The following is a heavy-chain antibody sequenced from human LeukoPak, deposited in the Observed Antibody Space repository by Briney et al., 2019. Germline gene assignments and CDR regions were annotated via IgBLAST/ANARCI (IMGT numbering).Heavy chain of an antibody. D-gene: IGHD6-19*01. Sequence: PSETLSLTCSVSGGPISSSPYYWGWIRQSPGKGLEWIGNIYYRGSTHYNPSLKSRLTISVDTSKNLFSLKLTSVTAADTAIYYCARQWYSSGWYGDWGQGILVTVSS. CDR3: ARQWYSSGWYGD. CDR1: GGPISSSPYY. CDR2: IYYRGST. V-gene: IGHV4-39*01. J-gene: IGHJ4*02.